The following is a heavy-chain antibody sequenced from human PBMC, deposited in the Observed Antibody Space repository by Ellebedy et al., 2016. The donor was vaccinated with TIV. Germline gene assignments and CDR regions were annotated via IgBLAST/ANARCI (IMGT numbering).Heavy chain of an antibody. CDR2: INPSGGST. CDR3: ARAHSDYVPLDAFDI. J-gene: IGHJ3*02. V-gene: IGHV1-46*01. CDR1: GYTFTSYY. Sequence: ASVKVSCXASGYTFTSYYMHWVRQAPGQGLEWMGIINPSGGSTSYAQKFQGRVTMTRDTSTSTVYMELSSLRSEDTAVYYCARAHSDYVPLDAFDIWGQGTMVTVSS. D-gene: IGHD5-12*01.